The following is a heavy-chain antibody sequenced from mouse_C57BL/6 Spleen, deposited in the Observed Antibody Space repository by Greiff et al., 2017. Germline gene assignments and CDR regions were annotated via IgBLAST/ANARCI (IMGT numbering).Heavy chain of an antibody. J-gene: IGHJ4*01. Sequence: QVHVKQPGAELVKPGASVKMSCKASGYTFTSYWITWVKQRPGQGLEWIGDIYPGSGSTNYNEKFKSKATLTVDTSSSTAYMQLSSLTSEDSAVYYCAREKGYAMDYWGQGTSVTVSS. CDR3: AREKGYAMDY. V-gene: IGHV1-55*01. CDR2: IYPGSGST. CDR1: GYTFTSYW.